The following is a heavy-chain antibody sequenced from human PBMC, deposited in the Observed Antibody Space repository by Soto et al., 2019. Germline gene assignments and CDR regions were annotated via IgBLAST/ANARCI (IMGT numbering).Heavy chain of an antibody. CDR3: ARAYDFWSGYYNLTSFDY. J-gene: IGHJ4*02. Sequence: VQLVESGGGVVQPGRSLRLSCAASGFTFSSYGMHWVRQAPGKGLEWVAVIWYDGSNKYYADSVKGRFTISRDNSKNTLYLQMNSLRAEDTAVYYCARAYDFWSGYYNLTSFDYWGQGTLVTVSS. V-gene: IGHV3-33*01. CDR2: IWYDGSNK. D-gene: IGHD3-3*01. CDR1: GFTFSSYG.